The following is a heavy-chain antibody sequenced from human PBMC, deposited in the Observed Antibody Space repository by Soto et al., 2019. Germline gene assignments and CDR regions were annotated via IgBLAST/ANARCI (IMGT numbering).Heavy chain of an antibody. D-gene: IGHD3-9*01. J-gene: IGHJ3*02. CDR2: IGGDGGSP. Sequence: GGSLRLSCAASRFTFSDYAMSWVRQAPGKGLEWVSVIGGDGGSPYYADSVKGRFTVSRDNSKSTLYLQMDSLRAEDTAVYYYAKDSVDRNGIYDPFDIWGQGTMVTVSS. CDR1: RFTFSDYA. CDR3: AKDSVDRNGIYDPFDI. V-gene: IGHV3-23*01.